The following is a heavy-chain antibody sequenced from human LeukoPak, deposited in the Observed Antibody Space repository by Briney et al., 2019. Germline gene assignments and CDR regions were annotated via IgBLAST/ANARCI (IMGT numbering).Heavy chain of an antibody. Sequence: PGGSLRLSCTASGFTFSNHAMTWVRQAPGKGLEWVSSMSSDGTYIYYADSVRGRFTISRDNAKNSLYLVMNSLRAEDTATYVVQWGQGTLVTLSS. D-gene: IGHD2-15*01. J-gene: IGHJ4*02. V-gene: IGHV3-21*01. CDR3: Q. CDR1: GFTFSNHA. CDR2: MSSDGTYI.